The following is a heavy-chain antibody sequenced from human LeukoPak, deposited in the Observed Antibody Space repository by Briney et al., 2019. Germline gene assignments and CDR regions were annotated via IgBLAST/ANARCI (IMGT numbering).Heavy chain of an antibody. V-gene: IGHV4-59*01. CDR3: ARLWGARYYYYGLDV. Sequence: SETLSLTCTVSADSISSYYWSWIRQPPGKGLEWIGYVYNHANTNYNPSLKSRVTISMDTSKKQFSLKLRSVTAADSAIYYCARLWGARYYYYGLDVWGQGTTVTVSS. D-gene: IGHD2-21*01. CDR1: ADSISSYY. CDR2: VYNHANT. J-gene: IGHJ6*02.